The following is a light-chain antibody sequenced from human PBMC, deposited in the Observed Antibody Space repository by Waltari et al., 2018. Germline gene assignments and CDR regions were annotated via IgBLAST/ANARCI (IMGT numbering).Light chain of an antibody. CDR3: QSYDSSRRV. J-gene: IGLJ2*01. V-gene: IGLV1-40*01. Sequence: QSVLTQPPSVSGAPGQRVTISCPGSSSNIGAGYAVHWYQQLPVTALKLLIYTNSNRPSVAPDRCSGSKSGTSASLAITGLQAEEEDYYYCQSYDSSRRVFGGGTKLTVL. CDR1: SSNIGAGYA. CDR2: TNS.